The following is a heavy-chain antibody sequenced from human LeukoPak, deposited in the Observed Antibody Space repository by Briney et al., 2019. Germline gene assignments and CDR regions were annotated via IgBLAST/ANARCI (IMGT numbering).Heavy chain of an antibody. V-gene: IGHV4-4*02. Sequence: PSETLSLTCAVSGGSISSSNWWSWVRQPPGKGLEWIGEIYHSGSTNYNPSLKSRVTISVDKSKNQFSLKLSSVTAADTAVYYCARVLFGGSSWYWEDYWGQGTLVTVSS. CDR2: IYHSGST. D-gene: IGHD6-13*01. CDR3: ARVLFGGSSWYWEDY. CDR1: GGSISSSNW. J-gene: IGHJ4*02.